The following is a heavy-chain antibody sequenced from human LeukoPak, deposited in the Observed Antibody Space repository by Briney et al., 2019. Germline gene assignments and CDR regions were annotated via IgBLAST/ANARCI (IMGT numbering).Heavy chain of an antibody. D-gene: IGHD6-19*01. V-gene: IGHV4-59*01. CDR2: IYYSGST. Sequence: PSETLSLTCTVSGGSLSSYYWSWIRQPPGKGLEWIGYIYYSGSTNYNPSLKSRVTISVDTSKNQFSLKLSSVTAADTAVYYCARDRYSSGWYGFDPWGQGTLVTVSS. CDR1: GGSLSSYY. J-gene: IGHJ5*02. CDR3: ARDRYSSGWYGFDP.